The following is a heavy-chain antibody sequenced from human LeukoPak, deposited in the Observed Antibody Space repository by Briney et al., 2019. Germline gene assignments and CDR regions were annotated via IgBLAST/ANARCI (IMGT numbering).Heavy chain of an antibody. D-gene: IGHD2-21*02. J-gene: IGHJ4*02. Sequence: SETLSLTCNVSGGSISSSSYYWSWIRQHPGKGLEWIGYIYHSGSAYYNPSLKSRVTISVDTSKNQFSLKLSSVTAADTAVYCCARTCGGDCYSDFDCWGQGALVTVSS. CDR1: GGSISSSSYY. V-gene: IGHV4-31*03. CDR2: IYHSGSA. CDR3: ARTCGGDCYSDFDC.